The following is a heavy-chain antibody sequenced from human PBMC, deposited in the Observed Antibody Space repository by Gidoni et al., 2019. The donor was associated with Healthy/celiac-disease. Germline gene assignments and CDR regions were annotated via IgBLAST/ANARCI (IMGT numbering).Heavy chain of an antibody. CDR1: GFPFPSSA. Sequence: QLVQSGPAVKTPGTSVKVSFKASGFPFPSSAMQWVRQARGQRLEWIGWIVVGSGNTNYAQKFQERVTITRDMSTSTAYMELSSLRSEDTAVYYCAADSSGGSRKVKSLDYWGQGTLVTVSS. CDR3: AADSSGGSRKVKSLDY. CDR2: IVVGSGNT. D-gene: IGHD2-15*01. J-gene: IGHJ4*02. V-gene: IGHV1-58*02.